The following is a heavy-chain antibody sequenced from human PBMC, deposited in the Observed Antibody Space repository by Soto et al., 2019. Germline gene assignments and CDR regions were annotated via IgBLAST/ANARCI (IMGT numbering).Heavy chain of an antibody. CDR1: GFTFNNYA. CDR2: MSYDGSNK. CDR3: ARDRSKKVGATDY. V-gene: IGHV3-30-3*01. J-gene: IGHJ4*02. Sequence: GGSLRLSCAASGFTFNNYAMHWVRQAPGKGLEWVAIMSYDGSNKYYADSVKGRFTISRDNSKNTLYLQMNSLRAEDTAVYYCARDRSKKVGATDYGGQGTLVTVSS. D-gene: IGHD1-26*01.